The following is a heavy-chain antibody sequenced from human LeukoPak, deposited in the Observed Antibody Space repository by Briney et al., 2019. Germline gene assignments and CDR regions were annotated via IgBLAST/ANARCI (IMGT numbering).Heavy chain of an antibody. Sequence: GGSLRLSCAASGFTFSSYSMNWVRHAPGKGLEWVSYISSSSSTIYYADSVKGRFTISRDNAKNSLYLQINSLRAEDTAVYYCAREMWELPFDYWGQGTLVTVSP. CDR1: GFTFSSYS. CDR2: ISSSSSTI. V-gene: IGHV3-48*04. D-gene: IGHD1-26*01. J-gene: IGHJ4*02. CDR3: AREMWELPFDY.